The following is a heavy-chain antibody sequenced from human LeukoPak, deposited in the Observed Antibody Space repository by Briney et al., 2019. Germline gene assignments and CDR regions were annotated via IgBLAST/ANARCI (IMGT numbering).Heavy chain of an antibody. Sequence: PSETLSLTCIVSGDSLSSHYWSWIRQPPGKGLEWVGYIFHSGGTSYNPSLKSRVTISVDTSNSQFFLKLTSVTGADTAVYYCARSFRHYYYYMDVWGQGTTVTVSS. CDR2: IFHSGGT. V-gene: IGHV4-59*08. CDR1: GDSLSSHY. CDR3: ARSFRHYYYYMDV. J-gene: IGHJ6*03.